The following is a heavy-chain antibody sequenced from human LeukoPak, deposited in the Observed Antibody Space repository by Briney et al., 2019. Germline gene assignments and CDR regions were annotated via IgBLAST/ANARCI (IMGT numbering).Heavy chain of an antibody. CDR2: ISWNSGSI. Sequence: GGSLRLSCAASGFTFDDYAMHWVRQAPGKGLEWVSGISWNSGSIGYADSVKGRFTISRDNAKNSLYLQMNSLRAEDTAVYYCAKGSFYDILTAPYYFDYWGQGTLVTVSS. CDR3: AKGSFYDILTAPYYFDY. J-gene: IGHJ4*02. V-gene: IGHV3-9*01. CDR1: GFTFDDYA. D-gene: IGHD3-9*01.